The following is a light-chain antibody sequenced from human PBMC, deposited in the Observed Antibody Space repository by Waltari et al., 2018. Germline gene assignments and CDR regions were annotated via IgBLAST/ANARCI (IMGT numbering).Light chain of an antibody. V-gene: IGKV1-39*01. CDR1: QNIASY. J-gene: IGKJ3*01. CDR2: LAS. CDR3: QQSYSTPLT. Sequence: DIEVTQSPSSLSASVGDRVTITCRTSQNIASYLNWYQQKAGSAPKCLVYLASDLERGVPSRFSGSGSGSHYTLTINSLQPEDFATYYCQQSYSTPLTFGPGTKVDIK.